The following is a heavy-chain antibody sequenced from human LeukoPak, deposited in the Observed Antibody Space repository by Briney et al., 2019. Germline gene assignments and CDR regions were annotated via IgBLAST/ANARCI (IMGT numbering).Heavy chain of an antibody. D-gene: IGHD4-17*01. CDR3: ARHNNGEPHYYHYYGMDV. Sequence: PSETLSLTCTVSGGSISSSSYYWGWIRQPPGKGLEWIGSIYYSGSTYYNPSLKSRVTISVDTSKNQFSLKLSSVTAADTAVYYCARHNNGEPHYYHYYGMDVWGQGTTVTVSS. CDR2: IYYSGST. J-gene: IGHJ6*02. CDR1: GGSISSSSYY. V-gene: IGHV4-39*01.